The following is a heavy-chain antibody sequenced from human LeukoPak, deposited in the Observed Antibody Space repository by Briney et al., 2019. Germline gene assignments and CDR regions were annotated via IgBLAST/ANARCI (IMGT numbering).Heavy chain of an antibody. J-gene: IGHJ4*02. CDR3: ARLGIGVVPSAMLGDYYFDY. D-gene: IGHD2-2*01. Sequence: PSETLSLTCNVPGASMSSNYWSWIRQPPGKGLEWIGYIYYSGSTKYNPSLKSRVTISVDTSKSQFSLKLTSVTAADTAVYYCARLGIGVVPSAMLGDYYFDYWGQGTLVTVSS. V-gene: IGHV4-59*08. CDR1: GASMSSNY. CDR2: IYYSGST.